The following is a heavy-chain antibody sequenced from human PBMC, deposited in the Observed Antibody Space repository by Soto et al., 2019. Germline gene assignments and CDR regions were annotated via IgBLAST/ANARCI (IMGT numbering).Heavy chain of an antibody. V-gene: IGHV3-64D*08. CDR3: VKPLDYGDYPSDY. CDR2: ISSNGGST. J-gene: IGHJ4*02. D-gene: IGHD4-17*01. Sequence: GGSLRLSCSASGFTFSSYAMHWVRQAPGKGLEYVSAISSNGGSTYYADSVKGRFTISRDNSKNTLYLQMSSLRAEDTAVYYCVKPLDYGDYPSDYWGQGTLVTVSS. CDR1: GFTFSSYA.